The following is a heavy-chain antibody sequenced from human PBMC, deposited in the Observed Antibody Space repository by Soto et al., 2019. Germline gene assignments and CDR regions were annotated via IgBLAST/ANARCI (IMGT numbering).Heavy chain of an antibody. J-gene: IGHJ6*02. D-gene: IGHD3-16*01. V-gene: IGHV4-31*03. Sequence: QVQLQESGPGLVKPSQTLSLTCTVSGGSISSGGYYWSWVRQHPGKGLEWVGYIYYSGSTYYNPSLKSRVTTSIDTSKNQFSLKLSSVTAADTAVYYCARGGYYFYYGMDVWGQGTTVTVSS. CDR2: IYYSGST. CDR3: ARGGYYFYYGMDV. CDR1: GGSISSGGYY.